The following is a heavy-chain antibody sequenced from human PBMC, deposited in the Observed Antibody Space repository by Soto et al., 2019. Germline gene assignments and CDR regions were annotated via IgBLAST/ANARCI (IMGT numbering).Heavy chain of an antibody. J-gene: IGHJ4*02. CDR2: IWDVGSHE. CDR3: ARVWRASVSYWIHY. Sequence: GGSLSLSCAASGFTFSNYGMNWVRQAPGKGLEWVAVIWDVGSHEYYLDSVKGRFTISRDNSKNTLYLQMSSLRAEDTAIYYCARVWRASVSYWIHYWGPGTMVTVST. CDR1: GFTFSNYG. D-gene: IGHD3-10*01. V-gene: IGHV3-33*01.